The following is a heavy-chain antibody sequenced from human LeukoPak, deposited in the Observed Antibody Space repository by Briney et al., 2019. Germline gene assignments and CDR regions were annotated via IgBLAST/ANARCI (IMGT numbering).Heavy chain of an antibody. CDR1: GFTFSSYA. D-gene: IGHD5-24*01. Sequence: PGESLRLSCAASGFTFSSYAMTWVRQAPGKGLEWVSVISGRGDTTYYADSVKGRFTISRDNSKNTLYLQMNSLRAEDTAVYFCARSRDGYKRFDSWGQGTLVTVSS. CDR3: ARSRDGYKRFDS. CDR2: ISGRGDTT. J-gene: IGHJ4*02. V-gene: IGHV3-23*01.